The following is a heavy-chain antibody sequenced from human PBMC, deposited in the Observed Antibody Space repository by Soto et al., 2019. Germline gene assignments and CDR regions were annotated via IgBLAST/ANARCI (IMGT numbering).Heavy chain of an antibody. J-gene: IGHJ4*02. D-gene: IGHD3-3*01. CDR1: GYSFTSYW. Sequence: PGESLKISCKGSGYSFTSYWIGWVRQMPGKGLEWMGIIYPGDSDTRYSPSFQGQVTISADKSISTAYLQWSSLKASDTAMYYCARHGNTYYDCWSGYPSDYWGQGTLVTVSS. CDR2: IYPGDSDT. CDR3: ARHGNTYYDCWSGYPSDY. V-gene: IGHV5-51*01.